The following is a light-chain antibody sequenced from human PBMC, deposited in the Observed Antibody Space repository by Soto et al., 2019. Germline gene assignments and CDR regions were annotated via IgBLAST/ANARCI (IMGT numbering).Light chain of an antibody. CDR1: QSLLHSNGYNY. CDR3: MQALQTPTT. CDR2: LGS. J-gene: IGKJ3*01. V-gene: IGKV2-28*01. Sequence: DIVMTQSPLSLPVTPGEPASISCRSSQSLLHSNGYNYLDWYLQKPGQSPQLLIYLGSNRASGVPDRLIGSGSGTDFTVKISRGEAEAVGVYYCMQALQTPTTFGPGTKVYIK.